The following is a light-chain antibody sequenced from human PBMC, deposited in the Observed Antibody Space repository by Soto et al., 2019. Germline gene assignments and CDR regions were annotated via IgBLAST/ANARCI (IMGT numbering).Light chain of an antibody. Sequence: EVLMTQSPATLSLSPGERATLSCRASQSVSSNLAWYQQRRGQAPRLLIYGASSRATGIPARLSGSGSGTEFTLNISSLQSEDFAVNYCQQYYNWPPLTFGGGTKVEIK. CDR3: QQYYNWPPLT. CDR2: GAS. J-gene: IGKJ4*01. V-gene: IGKV3D-15*01. CDR1: QSVSSN.